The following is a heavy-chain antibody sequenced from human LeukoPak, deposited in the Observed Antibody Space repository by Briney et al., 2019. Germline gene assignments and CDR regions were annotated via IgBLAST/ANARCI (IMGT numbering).Heavy chain of an antibody. CDR2: ISGSGGST. D-gene: IGHD2-15*01. J-gene: IGHJ4*02. CDR1: GFTFSSCA. CDR3: AKTLQVVVAATLDY. V-gene: IGHV3-23*01. Sequence: LPGGSLRLSCAASGFTFSSCAMSWVRQAPGKGLEWVSAISGSGGSTYYADSVKGRFTISRDNSKNTLYLQMNSLRAEDTAVYYCAKTLQVVVAATLDYWGQGTLVTVSS.